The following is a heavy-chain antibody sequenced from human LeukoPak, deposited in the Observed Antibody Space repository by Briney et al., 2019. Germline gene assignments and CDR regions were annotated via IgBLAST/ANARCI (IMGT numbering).Heavy chain of an antibody. V-gene: IGHV3-74*01. CDR3: AREGGIIVAGKFDS. CDR2: INSDGSNA. D-gene: IGHD6-19*01. Sequence: PGGSLRLSCEASEFTLKDYWMHWVRQGPGKGLVWVSRINSDGSNASYADSVKGRFTISRDNAKNTLYLQMNSLRAEDTAVYYCAREGGIIVAGKFDSWGQGTLVTVSS. J-gene: IGHJ4*02. CDR1: EFTLKDYW.